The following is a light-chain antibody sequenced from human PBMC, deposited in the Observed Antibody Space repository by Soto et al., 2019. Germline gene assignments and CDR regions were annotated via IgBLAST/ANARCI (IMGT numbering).Light chain of an antibody. CDR3: QQRSTWPPT. V-gene: IGKV3-11*01. Sequence: PGERGTLSCRASQSIGSYLAWYQHRRGQAPRLLIYDASDRAPGIPARFSGSGSGTDFTLTITSLEPEDFAVYYCQQRSTWPPTFGPGTKVEIK. CDR2: DAS. CDR1: QSIGSY. J-gene: IGKJ3*01.